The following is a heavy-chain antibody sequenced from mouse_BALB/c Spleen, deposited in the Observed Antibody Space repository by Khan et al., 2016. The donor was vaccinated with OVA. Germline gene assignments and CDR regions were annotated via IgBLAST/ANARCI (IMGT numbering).Heavy chain of an antibody. V-gene: IGHV3-2*02. J-gene: IGHJ4*01. CDR2: INYSGST. CDR3: AMSVIYVGYSLYYAIDY. D-gene: IGHD2-3*01. CDR1: GYSITSDYA. Sequence: VQLKQSGPGLMKPSQSLSLTCTVTGYSITSDYAWNWIRQFPGNKLEWMGYINYSGSTSYNPSLKSRISITRDTSKNQFFLQLNSVTTEDTATXYCAMSVIYVGYSLYYAIDYWGQGTSVTVSS.